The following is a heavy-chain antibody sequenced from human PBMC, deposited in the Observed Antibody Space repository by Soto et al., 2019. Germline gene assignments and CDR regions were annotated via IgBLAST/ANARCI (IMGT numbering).Heavy chain of an antibody. CDR1: GFTFSSYA. J-gene: IGHJ6*04. V-gene: IGHV3-30-3*01. CDR3: AKVDKILRFLEWPLMDV. CDR2: ISYDGSNK. D-gene: IGHD3-3*01. Sequence: GGSLRLSCAASGFTFSSYAMHWVRQAPGKGLEWVAVISYDGSNKYYADSVKGRFTISRDNSKNTLYLQMNSLRAEDTAVYYCAKVDKILRFLEWPLMDVWGKGTAVTVAS.